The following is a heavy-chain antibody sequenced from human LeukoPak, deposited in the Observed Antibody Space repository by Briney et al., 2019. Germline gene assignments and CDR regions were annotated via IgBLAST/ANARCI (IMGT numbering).Heavy chain of an antibody. CDR3: ARDRHSYGSGSYKGNWFDP. CDR2: INPNSGGT. CDR1: GYTFTGYY. V-gene: IGHV1-2*02. J-gene: IGHJ5*02. D-gene: IGHD3-10*01. Sequence: ASVKVSCKASGYTFTGYYMHWVRQAPGQGLEWMGWINPNSGGTNYAQKFQGRVTMTRDTSISTAYMDLSRLRSDVTAVYYCARDRHSYGSGSYKGNWFDPWGQGTLVTVSS.